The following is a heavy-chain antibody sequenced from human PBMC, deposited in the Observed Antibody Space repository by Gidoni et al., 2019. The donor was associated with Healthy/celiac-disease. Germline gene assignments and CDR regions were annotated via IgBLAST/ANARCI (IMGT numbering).Heavy chain of an antibody. CDR2: IWDDGSNK. Sequence: QVQLVESGGGVVQPGRSLRLSCAASGFTFSSYGMHWVRQAPGKGLEWVAVIWDDGSNKYYADSVKGRFTISRDNSKNTLYLQMNSLRAEDTAVYYCARDPIPWGYDSSGYPTHDAFDIWGQGTMVTVSS. CDR3: ARDPIPWGYDSSGYPTHDAFDI. J-gene: IGHJ3*02. CDR1: GFTFSSYG. D-gene: IGHD3-22*01. V-gene: IGHV3-33*01.